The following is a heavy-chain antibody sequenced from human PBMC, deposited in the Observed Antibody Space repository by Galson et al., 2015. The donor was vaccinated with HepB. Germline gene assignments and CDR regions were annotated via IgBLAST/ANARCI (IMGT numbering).Heavy chain of an antibody. CDR2: ITPFFGTA. Sequence: SVKVSCKASGGAFRTSTFSWVRQAPGQGLEWMGGITPFFGTAKYAQKFQGRVSIIADESTGTVFLEVTSLKFEDTAVYFCAREVMGAVANPVDSWGQGTPVIVSS. J-gene: IGHJ4*02. CDR3: AREVMGAVANPVDS. CDR1: GGAFRTST. D-gene: IGHD1-26*01. V-gene: IGHV1-69*13.